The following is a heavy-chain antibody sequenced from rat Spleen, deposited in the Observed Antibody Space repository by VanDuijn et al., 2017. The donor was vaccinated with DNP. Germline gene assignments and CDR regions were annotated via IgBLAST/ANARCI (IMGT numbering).Heavy chain of an antibody. CDR1: GFSLTSPG. D-gene: IGHD1-4*01. Sequence: QVQLEESGPGLMQPSETLSLTCTVSGFSLTSPGVGWIRQPLGKGLVWMGTMGAGRSTNYNSAVQSRLNISRDTSKSQVFLKMNSLQTEDTAIYFCTRWDDGYNPYFDYWGQGVMVTVSS. CDR3: TRWDDGYNPYFDY. CDR2: MGAGRST. J-gene: IGHJ2*01. V-gene: IGHV2-72*01.